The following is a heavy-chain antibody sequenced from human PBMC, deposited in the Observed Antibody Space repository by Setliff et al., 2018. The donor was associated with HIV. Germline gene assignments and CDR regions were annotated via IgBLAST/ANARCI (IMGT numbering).Heavy chain of an antibody. CDR1: GGSISSGDYY. Sequence: PSETLSLTCTVSGGSISSGDYYWSWIRQPPGKGLEWIGYIYYSGSTYYNPSLKSRVTISVDTSKNQFSLKLSSVTAADTAVYYCARDLAEQWLVHRYNWFGPWGQGTLVTVSS. V-gene: IGHV4-61*08. D-gene: IGHD6-19*01. CDR3: ARDLAEQWLVHRYNWFGP. J-gene: IGHJ5*02. CDR2: IYYSGST.